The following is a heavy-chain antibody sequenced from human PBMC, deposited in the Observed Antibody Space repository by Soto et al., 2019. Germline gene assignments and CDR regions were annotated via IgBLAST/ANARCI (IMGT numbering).Heavy chain of an antibody. J-gene: IGHJ4*02. CDR3: GKDGKAGGLDF. CDR2: IFLESDRT. CDR1: GSTFNEYA. Sequence: EVQLVESGGGLVQPGRPLRLSCAVSGSTFNEYAMHWLRQTPGKGLEWVSGIFLESDRTGYADSVKGRFTTSRDKAKNSLYLQMNSLRPEDTALYYCGKDGKAGGLDFWGQGPLVTVSS. V-gene: IGHV3-9*01. D-gene: IGHD2-15*01.